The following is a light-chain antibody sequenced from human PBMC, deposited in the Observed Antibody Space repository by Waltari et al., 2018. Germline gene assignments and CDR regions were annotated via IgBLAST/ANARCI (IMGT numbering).Light chain of an antibody. V-gene: IGLV2-8*01. CDR3: SSYAGSTLM. CDR2: EVN. Sequence: QSALTQPPSASGSPGQSVTISCTGTSSDVGGYDYVSWYQQHPGKAPKLMIYEVNKRPSGVPDRFSGSKSGNTASLTVSRLQAEDEADYYCSSYAGSTLMFGGGTKLTVL. J-gene: IGLJ3*02. CDR1: SSDVGGYDY.